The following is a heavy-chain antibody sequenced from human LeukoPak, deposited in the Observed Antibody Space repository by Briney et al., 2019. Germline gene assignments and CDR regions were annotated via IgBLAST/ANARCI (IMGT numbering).Heavy chain of an antibody. V-gene: IGHV3-74*01. Sequence: AGGSLRLSCAASGFTFSSFWMHWVRQAPGKGLVWVSRINSDGSSTSYADSVKGRFTISRDNAKNTLYLQMNSLRAEDTAVYYCARQTLTRYYGSGSHFGYWGQGTLVTVSS. J-gene: IGHJ4*02. CDR3: ARQTLTRYYGSGSHFGY. CDR1: GFTFSSFW. D-gene: IGHD3-10*01. CDR2: INSDGSST.